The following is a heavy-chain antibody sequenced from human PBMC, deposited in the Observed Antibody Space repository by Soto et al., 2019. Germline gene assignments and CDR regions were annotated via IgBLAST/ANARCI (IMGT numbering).Heavy chain of an antibody. CDR3: ASLQTSGWYGVH. J-gene: IGHJ4*02. V-gene: IGHV1-2*02. D-gene: IGHD6-19*01. CDR2: IYPNSGDT. Sequence: ASVKVSFKASGYSFTGYYIHWLRQAPGQGLEWMGWIYPNSGDTKSAQKFQGRLTLTRDTSITTAYMELSSLRSDDTAIYYCASLQTSGWYGVHWGQGTLVTVSS. CDR1: GYSFTGYY.